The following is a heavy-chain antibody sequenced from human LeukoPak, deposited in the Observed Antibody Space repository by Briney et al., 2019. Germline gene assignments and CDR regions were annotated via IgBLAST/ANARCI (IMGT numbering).Heavy chain of an antibody. CDR2: INPSGGST. CDR1: GYTFTSYY. CDR3: ARDRVYDFWSGYYMSGMDV. D-gene: IGHD3-3*01. Sequence: ASVKVSCKASGYTFTSYYMHWVRQAPGQGLEWMGIINPSGGSTSYAQKFQGRVTMTRDTSTSTVYMELRSLRSDDTAVYYCARDRVYDFWSGYYMSGMDVWGQGTTVTVSS. V-gene: IGHV1-46*01. J-gene: IGHJ6*02.